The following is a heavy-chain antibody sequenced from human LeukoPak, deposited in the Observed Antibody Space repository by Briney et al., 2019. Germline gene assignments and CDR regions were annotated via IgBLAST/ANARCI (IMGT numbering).Heavy chain of an antibody. J-gene: IGHJ3*01. CDR2: VSKSGST. V-gene: IGHV4-4*08. D-gene: IGHD3-16*01. CDR3: ARDDYGVFDAFDV. Sequence: SETLSLTCTVSGGSITSHFWTWIRQAPGKGLEWVGYVSKSGSTNYNPPLQSRITISVDTSKNQFFLKLTSMTAADTAVYFCARDDYGVFDAFDVWGQGTVVTVPS. CDR1: GGSITSHF.